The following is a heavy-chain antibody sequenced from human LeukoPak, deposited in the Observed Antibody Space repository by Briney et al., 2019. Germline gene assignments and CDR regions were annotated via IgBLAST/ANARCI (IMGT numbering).Heavy chain of an antibody. CDR2: IYHSGNT. Sequence: SETLSPTCAVSGGSISSGGYSWSWIRQPPGKGLEWIGYIYHSGNTYYNPSLKSRVTISVDRSKNQFSLKLSSVTAADTAVYYCARAGYDFWSGYYNAHAFDIWGQGTMVTVSS. J-gene: IGHJ3*02. D-gene: IGHD3-3*01. CDR1: GGSISSGGYS. V-gene: IGHV4-30-2*01. CDR3: ARAGYDFWSGYYNAHAFDI.